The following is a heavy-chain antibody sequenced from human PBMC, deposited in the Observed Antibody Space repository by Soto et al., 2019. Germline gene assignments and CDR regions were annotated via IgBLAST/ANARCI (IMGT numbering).Heavy chain of an antibody. CDR1: GFTFSNAW. CDR2: IKSKTDGGTT. Sequence: GGSLRLSCAASGFTFSNAWMNWVRQAPGKGLEWVGRIKSKTDGGTTDYAAPVKGRFTISRDDSKNTLYLQMNSLKTEDTAVYYCTTDSQTTVTTLYYYSGMDVWGQGTTVTVS. J-gene: IGHJ6*02. D-gene: IGHD4-17*01. CDR3: TTDSQTTVTTLYYYSGMDV. V-gene: IGHV3-15*07.